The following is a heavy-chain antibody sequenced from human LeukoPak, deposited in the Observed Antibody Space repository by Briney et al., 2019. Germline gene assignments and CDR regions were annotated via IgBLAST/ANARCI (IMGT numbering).Heavy chain of an antibody. CDR3: ARDGAARGNWFDP. D-gene: IGHD6-6*01. CDR1: GGSISSSSYY. J-gene: IGHJ5*02. Sequence: SETLSLTCTVSGGSISSSSYYWGWIRQPPGKGLEWIGSIYYSGSTYFNPSLKSRVTISVDTSKNQFSLKLSSVTAADTAVYYCARDGAARGNWFDPWGQGTLVTVSS. V-gene: IGHV4-39*02. CDR2: IYYSGST.